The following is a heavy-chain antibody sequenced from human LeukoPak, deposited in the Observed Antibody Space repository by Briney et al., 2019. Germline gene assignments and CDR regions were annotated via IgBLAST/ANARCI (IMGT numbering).Heavy chain of an antibody. CDR3: ARARWYLDY. D-gene: IGHD4-23*01. V-gene: IGHV3-53*01. CDR2: IYSDGAT. J-gene: IGHJ4*02. CDR1: GFTVSNSY. Sequence: GGSLRLSCAASGFTVSNSYMSWVRQAPGKGLEWVSIIYSDGATYYADSVKGRFTISRDNSKNTLYLQMNSLRAEDTAVYYCARARWYLDYWAREPWSLSLQ.